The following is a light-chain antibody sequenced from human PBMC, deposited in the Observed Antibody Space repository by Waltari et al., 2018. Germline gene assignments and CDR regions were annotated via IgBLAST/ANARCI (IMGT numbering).Light chain of an antibody. CDR3: SSYISSDTLEL. Sequence: QSALTQPASVSGSPGQSITISCIGTSSDVGGYNYVSWYQQHPGKAPKLIIFDFSNRPSGVSSRFSGSKSGNTASLTISGLQAQDEADYYCSSYISSDTLELFGGGTSLTVL. V-gene: IGLV2-14*03. CDR1: SSDVGGYNY. CDR2: DFS. J-gene: IGLJ2*01.